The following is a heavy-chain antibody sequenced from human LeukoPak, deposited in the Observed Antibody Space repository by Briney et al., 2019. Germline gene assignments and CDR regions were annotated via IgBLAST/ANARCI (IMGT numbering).Heavy chain of an antibody. D-gene: IGHD3-3*01. Sequence: PSETLSLTCTVSGGSISSGDYYWSWIRQPPGKGLEWIVYIYYSGSTYYNPFLKSRVTISVDTSKNQFSLKLSSVTAADTAVYYCARGGHLDDFWSGYYFYWGQGTLVTVSS. V-gene: IGHV4-30-4*08. J-gene: IGHJ4*02. CDR1: GGSISSGDYY. CDR2: IYYSGST. CDR3: ARGGHLDDFWSGYYFY.